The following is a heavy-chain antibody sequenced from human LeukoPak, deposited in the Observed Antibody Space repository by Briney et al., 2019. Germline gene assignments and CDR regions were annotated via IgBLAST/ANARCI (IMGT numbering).Heavy chain of an antibody. CDR2: ISAYNGNT. J-gene: IGHJ4*02. CDR3: ARVAGYSSGWLTG. V-gene: IGHV1-18*01. D-gene: IGHD6-19*01. CDR1: GYTFTIYG. Sequence: ASVTVSCTASGYTFTIYGISWVRQARGQGREWMGGISAYNGNTNYAQKLQGRVTMTTDTSTSTAYMELSSLRSDDTAVYYCARVAGYSSGWLTGWGQGTLVTVSS.